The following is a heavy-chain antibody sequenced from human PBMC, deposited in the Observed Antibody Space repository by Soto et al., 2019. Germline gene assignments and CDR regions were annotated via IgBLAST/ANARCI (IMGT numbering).Heavy chain of an antibody. J-gene: IGHJ4*02. CDR3: AKDKVLWFGESYFDY. V-gene: IGHV3-23*01. CDR2: ISGSGGST. CDR1: GFTFSSYA. Sequence: GGSLRLSCAASGFTFSSYAMSWVRQAPGKGLEWVSAISGSGGSTYYADSVKGRFTISRDNSKNTLYLQMNSLRAEDTAVYYCAKDKVLWFGESYFDYWGQGTLVTVSS. D-gene: IGHD3-10*01.